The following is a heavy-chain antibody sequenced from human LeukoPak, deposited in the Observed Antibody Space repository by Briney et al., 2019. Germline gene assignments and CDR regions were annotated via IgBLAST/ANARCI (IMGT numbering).Heavy chain of an antibody. J-gene: IGHJ6*04. V-gene: IGHV1-24*01. CDR1: GYTLTELS. Sequence: ASVKISCKVSGYTLTELSMHWVRQAPGKGLEWMGDFDPEDGETIYAQKFQGRVTMTEDTSTDTAYMELSSLRSEDTAVYYCATFRLERPSRRPMDVWGKGTTVTVSS. CDR2: FDPEDGET. CDR3: ATFRLERPSRRPMDV. D-gene: IGHD1-1*01.